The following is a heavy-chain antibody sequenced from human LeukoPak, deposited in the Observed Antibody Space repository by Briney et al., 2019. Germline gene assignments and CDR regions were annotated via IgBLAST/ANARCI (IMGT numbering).Heavy chain of an antibody. D-gene: IGHD5-18*01. Sequence: SVKLSCKPSGATFTSYAISWVRQAPGQGLEWMGRIIPILGIANYAQKFQGRVTITADKSTSTAYMELSSLRSEDTAVYYCARMDTARVIDYWGQGTLVTVSS. CDR3: ARMDTARVIDY. J-gene: IGHJ4*02. CDR2: IIPILGIA. CDR1: GATFTSYA. V-gene: IGHV1-69*04.